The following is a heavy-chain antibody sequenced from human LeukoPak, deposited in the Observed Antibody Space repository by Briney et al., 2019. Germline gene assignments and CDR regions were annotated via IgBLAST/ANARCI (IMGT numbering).Heavy chain of an antibody. J-gene: IGHJ4*02. CDR1: GYTFTSYG. CDR3: ARDQGSYCGGDCYSDY. D-gene: IGHD2-21*02. Sequence: ASVKVSCKASGYTFTSYGISWVRQAPGQGLEWMGWISAYNGNTNYAQKLQGRVTMTTDTSTSTAYMELRGLRSDDTAVYYCARDQGSYCGGDCYSDYWGQGTLVTVSS. CDR2: ISAYNGNT. V-gene: IGHV1-18*01.